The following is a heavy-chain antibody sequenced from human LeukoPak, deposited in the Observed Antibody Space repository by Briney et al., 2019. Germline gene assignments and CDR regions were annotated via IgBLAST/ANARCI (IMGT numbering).Heavy chain of an antibody. CDR2: IDWDDDK. Sequence: RESGPALVKPTQTLTLTCTFSGFSLSTRGMCVSWIRQPPGKALEWLARIDWDDDKYYNTSLKTRLTISKDTSKNQVVLTMTNMDPVYTATYYCARIQGRITGTARAFDIWGQGTMVTVSS. V-gene: IGHV2-70*11. J-gene: IGHJ3*02. CDR1: GFSLSTRGMC. D-gene: IGHD1-7*01. CDR3: ARIQGRITGTARAFDI.